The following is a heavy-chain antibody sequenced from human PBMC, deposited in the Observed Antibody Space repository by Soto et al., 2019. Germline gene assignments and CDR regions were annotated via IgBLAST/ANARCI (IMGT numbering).Heavy chain of an antibody. CDR1: GYMFTGFY. V-gene: IGHV1-2*02. CDR3: AAAAIPVAGRHPDF. CDR2: INPNNGVT. Sequence: VASVKVSCKASGYMFTGFYLHWVRQAPGQGLEWMGWINPNNGVTTYAKNFQGRVTMTRDSSISTAYMELSSLRPDDTAVYFCAAAAIPVAGRHPDFWGQGTVVTVSS. D-gene: IGHD6-19*01. J-gene: IGHJ4*02.